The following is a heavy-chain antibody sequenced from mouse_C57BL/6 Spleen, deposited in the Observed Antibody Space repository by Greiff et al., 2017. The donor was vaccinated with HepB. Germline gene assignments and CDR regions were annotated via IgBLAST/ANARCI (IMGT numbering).Heavy chain of an antibody. CDR2: IHPNSGST. CDR3: AREEGLGAFDY. D-gene: IGHD4-1*01. J-gene: IGHJ2*01. V-gene: IGHV1-64*01. CDR1: GYTFTSYW. Sequence: QVQLKQPGAELVKPGASVKLSCKASGYTFTSYWMHWVKQRPGQGLEWIGMIHPNSGSTNYNEKFKSKATLTVDKSSSTAYMQLSSLTSEDSAVYYCAREEGLGAFDYWGQGTTLTVSS.